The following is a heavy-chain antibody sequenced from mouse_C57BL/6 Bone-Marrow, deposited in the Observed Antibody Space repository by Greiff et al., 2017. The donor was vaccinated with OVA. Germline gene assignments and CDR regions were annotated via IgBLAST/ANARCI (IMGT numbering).Heavy chain of an antibody. Sequence: VQLQQSGPELVKPGASVKISCKASGYTFTDYYMNWVKQSHGKSLEWIGDINPNNGGTSYNQKFKGKATLTVDKSSSTAYMELRSLTSEDSAVYYCAREGLEYYGSSHWYFDVWGTGTTVTVSS. CDR1: GYTFTDYY. CDR3: AREGLEYYGSSHWYFDV. CDR2: INPNNGGT. J-gene: IGHJ1*03. D-gene: IGHD1-1*01. V-gene: IGHV1-26*01.